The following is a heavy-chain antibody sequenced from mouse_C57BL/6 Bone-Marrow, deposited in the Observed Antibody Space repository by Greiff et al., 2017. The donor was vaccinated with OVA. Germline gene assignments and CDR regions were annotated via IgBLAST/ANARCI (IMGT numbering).Heavy chain of an antibody. Sequence: VQLQQPGAELVQPGASVKMSCKASGYTFTSYWITWVKQRPGQGLEWIGDIYPGSGSTTYNEKFKSKATLTVDTSSSTAYMQLSSLTSEDSAVYYSARRYYGSSWYFDVWGTGTTVTVSA. CDR2: IYPGSGST. CDR1: GYTFTSYW. CDR3: ARRYYGSSWYFDV. D-gene: IGHD1-1*01. V-gene: IGHV1-55*01. J-gene: IGHJ1*03.